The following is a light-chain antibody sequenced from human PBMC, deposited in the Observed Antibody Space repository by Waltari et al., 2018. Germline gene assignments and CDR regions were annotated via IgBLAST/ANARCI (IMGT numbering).Light chain of an antibody. J-gene: IGKJ1*01. Sequence: DRVVITRRASQTISHYLTWNQQKPGKAPKLLIYAASSLQTGVPSRFSCSGSGTDFTLTISGLQPEDIATYYCQQSYSTWTFGQGTKVELK. CDR1: QTISHY. CDR2: AAS. V-gene: IGKV1-39*01. CDR3: QQSYSTWT.